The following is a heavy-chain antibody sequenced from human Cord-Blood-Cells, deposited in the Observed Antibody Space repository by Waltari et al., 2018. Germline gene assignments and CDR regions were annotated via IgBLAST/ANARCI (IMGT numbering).Heavy chain of an antibody. V-gene: IGHV3-30-3*01. J-gene: IGHJ4*02. Sequence: QVQLVESGGGVVQPGRSLRLSCAASGFTLSSYAMHWVRQAPGKGLEWVAVISYDGSNKYYADSVKGRFTISRDNSKNTLYLQMNSLRAEDTAVYYCARGSCDYWGQGTLVTVSS. CDR2: ISYDGSNK. CDR3: ARGSCDY. CDR1: GFTLSSYA.